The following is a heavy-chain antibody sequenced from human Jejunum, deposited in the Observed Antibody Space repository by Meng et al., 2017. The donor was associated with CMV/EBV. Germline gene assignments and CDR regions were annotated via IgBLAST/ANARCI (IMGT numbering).Heavy chain of an antibody. CDR3: ARKGYDFAAAFDV. J-gene: IGHJ3*01. CDR2: INGDGNSI. CDR1: GFTFSGVW. Sequence: SGFTFSGVWMLWVRQIPGKGLVWVSRINGDGNSISYEDPVKGRFTISRDNDKNTLFLQMNSLKAEDTAIYYCARKGYDFAAAFDVWGQGAMVTVSS. V-gene: IGHV3-74*01. D-gene: IGHD5-12*01.